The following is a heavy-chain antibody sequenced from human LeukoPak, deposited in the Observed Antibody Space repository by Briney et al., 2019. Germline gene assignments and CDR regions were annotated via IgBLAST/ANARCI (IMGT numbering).Heavy chain of an antibody. J-gene: IGHJ4*02. Sequence: GGFLRLSCAASGFTFSSYGMHWVRQAPGKGLEWVAVIWYDGSNKYYADSVKGRFTISRDNSKNTLYLQMNSLRAEDTAVYYCARDPLSSGTPFDYWGQGTLVTVSS. V-gene: IGHV3-33*01. CDR2: IWYDGSNK. CDR1: GFTFSSYG. D-gene: IGHD6-19*01. CDR3: ARDPLSSGTPFDY.